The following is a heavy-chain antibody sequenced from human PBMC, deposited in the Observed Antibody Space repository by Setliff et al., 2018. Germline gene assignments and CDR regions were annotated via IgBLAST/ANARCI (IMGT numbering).Heavy chain of an antibody. J-gene: IGHJ4*02. D-gene: IGHD5-12*01. CDR2: IFYSDTA. CDR1: GGSIGPHY. V-gene: IGHV4-59*11. Sequence: SETLSLTCTVSGGSIGPHYWSWIRQAPGKGLEWIGHIFYSDTAKYNPSLESRAAISVDSSKNQFSLKLRSVTAADTAAYYCARGMRDGYRSFHYWGQGTLVTVSS. CDR3: ARGMRDGYRSFHY.